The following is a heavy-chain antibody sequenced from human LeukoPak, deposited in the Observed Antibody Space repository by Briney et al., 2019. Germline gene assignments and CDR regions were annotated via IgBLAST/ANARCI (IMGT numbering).Heavy chain of an antibody. CDR1: GYTFTSNY. V-gene: IGHV1-46*01. J-gene: IGHJ4*02. D-gene: IGHD5-18*01. CDR2: ISPSGGST. CDR3: AREIGPIQLHLWGSAFDS. Sequence: ASVKVSCKAFGYTFTSNYMHWVRQAPGQGPEWMGVISPSGGSTTYAQKFQGRVTLTRDMSTSTDYLELSSLRSEDTAVYYCAREIGPIQLHLWGSAFDSWGQGTLVTVSS.